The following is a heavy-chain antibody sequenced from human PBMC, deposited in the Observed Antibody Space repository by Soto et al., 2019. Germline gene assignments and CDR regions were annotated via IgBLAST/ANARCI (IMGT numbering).Heavy chain of an antibody. CDR1: GGYISSDNW. V-gene: IGHV4-4*02. CDR2: IYHSGST. Sequence: QVQLQESGPGLVKPSGTLSVTCVVSGGYISSDNWWSWVRQPPGKGLEWIGEIYHSGSTNFNPSLKSRVTMSVDKSKNQFSLNLNSVTAADTAVYYCTAMPGIVGATHFDYWGQGTLVTVSS. CDR3: TAMPGIVGATHFDY. D-gene: IGHD1-26*01. J-gene: IGHJ4*02.